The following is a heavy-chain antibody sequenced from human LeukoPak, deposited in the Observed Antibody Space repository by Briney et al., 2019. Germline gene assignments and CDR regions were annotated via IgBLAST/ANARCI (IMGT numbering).Heavy chain of an antibody. CDR2: ISGHNGNT. CDR1: GYTFTTYG. Sequence: ASVKVSCKTSGYTFTTYGLSWVRQARGQGLEWMGWISGHNGNTNYAQKLQGRVTMTTDTSTSTAYMELRSLRSDDTAVYYCARDLLDSSGPSLPSDYWGQGTLVTVSS. J-gene: IGHJ4*02. D-gene: IGHD3-22*01. V-gene: IGHV1-18*01. CDR3: ARDLLDSSGPSLPSDY.